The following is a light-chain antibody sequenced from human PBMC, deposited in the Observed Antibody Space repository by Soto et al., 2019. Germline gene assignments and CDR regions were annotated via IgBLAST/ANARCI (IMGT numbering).Light chain of an antibody. CDR2: DAS. V-gene: IGKV3-11*01. CDR1: QNVNTY. Sequence: VLTQSPATLSLSPGERVTLSCRASQNVNTYLAWYQQKPGQAPRLLIYDASNRATGIPVRFSGSGSGTDFTLTISSLEPEDFAVYYCQQRYNWPPITFGQGTRLEI. J-gene: IGKJ5*01. CDR3: QQRYNWPPIT.